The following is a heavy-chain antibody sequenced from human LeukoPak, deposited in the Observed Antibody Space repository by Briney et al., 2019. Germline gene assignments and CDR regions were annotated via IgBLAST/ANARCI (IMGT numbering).Heavy chain of an antibody. J-gene: IGHJ2*01. CDR1: GFTFSDYY. CDR2: ISTSGNYI. CDR3: ARPRIAWSSHWYFEV. V-gene: IGHV3-11*03. D-gene: IGHD3-9*01. Sequence: GGSLRLSCAASGFTFSDYYMSWIRQAPGKGLGWVSYISTSGNYIKAADSVKGRFTISRDNAKNSLFLRMSSLRVEDTAVYYCARPRIAWSSHWYFEVWGRGTLVTVS.